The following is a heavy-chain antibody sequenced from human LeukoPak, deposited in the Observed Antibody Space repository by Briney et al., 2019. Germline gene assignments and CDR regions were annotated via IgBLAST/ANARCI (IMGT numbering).Heavy chain of an antibody. CDR3: ARDSEGDFDY. CDR2: INTNTGNP. J-gene: IGHJ4*02. Sequence: RXXXGQGXEWMGWINTNTGNPPYAQGFTGRFVFSLDTSVSTAYLQICSLKAEDTAVYYCARDSEGDFDYWGQGTLVTVSS. V-gene: IGHV7-4-1*01.